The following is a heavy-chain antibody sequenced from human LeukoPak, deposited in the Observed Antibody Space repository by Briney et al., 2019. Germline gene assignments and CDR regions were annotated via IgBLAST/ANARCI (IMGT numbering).Heavy chain of an antibody. Sequence: GASVKVSCKASGYTFTSYAMNWVRQAPGQGLEWMGWISAYNGNTNYAQKLQGRVTITADKSTSTAYMELSSLRSEDTAVYYCARDQFHDYSKAAYYYYYMDVWGKGTTVTVSS. J-gene: IGHJ6*03. D-gene: IGHD4-11*01. CDR2: ISAYNGNT. CDR1: GYTFTSYA. V-gene: IGHV1-18*01. CDR3: ARDQFHDYSKAAYYYYYMDV.